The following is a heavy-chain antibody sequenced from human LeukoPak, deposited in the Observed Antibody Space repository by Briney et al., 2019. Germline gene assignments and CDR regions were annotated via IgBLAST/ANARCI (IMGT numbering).Heavy chain of an antibody. Sequence: ASVKVSCKASGYSFTDKYMHWVRQAPGQGLEWMGWINPNSGGTNYAQKFQGRVTMTRDTSISKVYMELSSLKSDDTAVYYCARETVVSTAMLSLDYWGQETLVTVSS. D-gene: IGHD5-18*01. CDR2: INPNSGGT. V-gene: IGHV1-2*02. CDR3: ARETVVSTAMLSLDY. J-gene: IGHJ4*02. CDR1: GYSFTDKY.